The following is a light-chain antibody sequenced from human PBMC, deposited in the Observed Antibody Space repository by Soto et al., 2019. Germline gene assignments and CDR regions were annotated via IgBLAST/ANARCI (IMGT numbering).Light chain of an antibody. CDR1: SSDVGGYNY. CDR3: SSNTTITTRYVI. Sequence: QSALTQPASVSGSPGQSITISCTGTSSDVGGYNYVSWYQQYPGKAPKLLIYGVSDRPSGVSNRFSGSKSGNTASLTISGLQAEDEADYYCSSNTTITTRYVIFGGGTKLTVL. V-gene: IGLV2-14*01. CDR2: GVS. J-gene: IGLJ2*01.